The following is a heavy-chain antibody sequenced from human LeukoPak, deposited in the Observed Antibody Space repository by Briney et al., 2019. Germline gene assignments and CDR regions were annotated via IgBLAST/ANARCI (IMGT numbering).Heavy chain of an antibody. CDR1: GGSISSYY. D-gene: IGHD3-10*01. J-gene: IGHJ4*02. V-gene: IGHV4-59*01. CDR2: IYYSGNT. Sequence: PSETLSLTCTVSGGSISSYYWSWIRQPPGKGLEWIGYIYYSGNTNYNPSLKSRVTISVGTSKKQFSLNLRSVTAADTAVYYCARTPTYYGSATYLDYWGQGTLVTVSS. CDR3: ARTPTYYGSATYLDY.